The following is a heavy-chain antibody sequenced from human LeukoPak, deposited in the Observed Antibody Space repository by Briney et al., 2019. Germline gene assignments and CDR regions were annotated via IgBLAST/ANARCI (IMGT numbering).Heavy chain of an antibody. J-gene: IGHJ4*02. Sequence: PSETLSLPCTVSGGSISNYYWSWIRQPAGKGLEWIGRIYTSGSTNYNPSLKSRVTISVDKSKNQFSLKLSSVTAADTAVYYCARAGPVYDSGWFIDYWGQGTLVTVSS. CDR2: IYTSGST. CDR1: GGSISNYY. D-gene: IGHD6-19*01. CDR3: ARAGPVYDSGWFIDY. V-gene: IGHV4-4*07.